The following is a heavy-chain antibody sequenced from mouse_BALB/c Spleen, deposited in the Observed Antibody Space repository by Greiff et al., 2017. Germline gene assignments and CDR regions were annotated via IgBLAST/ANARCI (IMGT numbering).Heavy chain of an antibody. V-gene: IGHV1-9*01. CDR3: ARPLMDYYGSSYYAMDY. J-gene: IGHJ4*01. CDR2: ILPGSGST. Sequence: VQLKESGAELMKPGASVKISCKATGYTFSSYWIEWVKQRPGHGLEWIGEILPGSGSTNYNEKFKGKATFTADTSSNTAYMQLSSLTSEDSAVYYCARPLMDYYGSSYYAMDYWGQGTSVTVSS. CDR1: GYTFSSYW. D-gene: IGHD1-1*01.